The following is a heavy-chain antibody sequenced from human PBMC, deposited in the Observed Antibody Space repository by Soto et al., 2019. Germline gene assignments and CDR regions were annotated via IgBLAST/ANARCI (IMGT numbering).Heavy chain of an antibody. J-gene: IGHJ4*02. D-gene: IGHD3-22*01. CDR2: ISYDGSNK. V-gene: IGHV3-30-3*01. CDR1: GFTFSSYA. CDR3: AREFSITMIVVDLGGFDY. Sequence: GGSLRLSCAASGFTFSSYAMHWVRQAPGKGLEWVAVISYDGSNKYYADSVKGRFTISRDNSKNTLYLQMNSLRAEDTAVYYCAREFSITMIVVDLGGFDYWGQGTLVTVS.